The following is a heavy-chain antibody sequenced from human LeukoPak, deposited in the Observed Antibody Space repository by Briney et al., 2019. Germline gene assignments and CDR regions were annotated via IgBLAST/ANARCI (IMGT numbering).Heavy chain of an antibody. D-gene: IGHD2-2*01. CDR2: ISAYNGNT. CDR3: ARPIPAAIQFAFDI. CDR1: GYTFTSYG. Sequence: GASVKVSCKASGYTFTSYGISWVRQAPGQGLEWMGWISAYNGNTNYAQKLQGRVTMTTDTSTSTAYMELRSLRSDDTAVYYCARPIPAAIQFAFDIWGQGTMVTVSS. J-gene: IGHJ3*02. V-gene: IGHV1-18*01.